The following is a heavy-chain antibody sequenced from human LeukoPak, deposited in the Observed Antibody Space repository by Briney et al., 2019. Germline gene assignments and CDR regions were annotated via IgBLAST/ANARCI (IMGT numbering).Heavy chain of an antibody. CDR1: GGPFSSYY. J-gene: IGHJ4*02. CDR3: ARDAKYYYGSRTYFFFEY. V-gene: IGHV4-4*07. D-gene: IGHD3-10*01. Sequence: ASETLSLTCTVSGGPFSSYYWSWIRQPAGKGLEWIGHIYTTGTTNYNPSLKSRVTMSIDTSKNQFSLKLSSVTAADTAVYYCARDAKYYYGSRTYFFFEYWGQGTLLTVSS. CDR2: IYTTGTT.